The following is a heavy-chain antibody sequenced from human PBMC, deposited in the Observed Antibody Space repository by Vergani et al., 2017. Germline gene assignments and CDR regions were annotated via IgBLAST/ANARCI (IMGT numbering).Heavy chain of an antibody. D-gene: IGHD3-16*01. V-gene: IGHV3-30*02. CDR1: GFTLSNYD. CDR3: AKHFRGWGSDY. J-gene: IGHJ4*02. Sequence: QVQLVESGGGVVQRGGSLRLSCAPSGFTLSNYDMQWIRQGPGKGLEFVAFIQFDGSNQYYADSVKGRFTLSRDFSKNTLYLQMNSLRTDDTATYYCAKHFRGWGSDYWGQGTQVIVSS. CDR2: IQFDGSNQ.